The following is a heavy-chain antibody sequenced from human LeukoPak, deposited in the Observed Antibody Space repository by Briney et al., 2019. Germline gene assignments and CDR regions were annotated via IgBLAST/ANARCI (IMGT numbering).Heavy chain of an antibody. J-gene: IGHJ4*02. CDR2: ISHSGST. CDR3: ARQSCSGGSCGAIGY. Sequence: PSETLSLTCAVYGGSFSGYYWSWIRQPPGKGLEWIGEISHSGSTNYNPSLKSRVTVSVDTSKNQLSLKLSSVAAADTAVYYCARQSCSGGSCGAIGYWGQGTLVTVSS. D-gene: IGHD2-15*01. CDR1: GGSFSGYY. V-gene: IGHV4-34*01.